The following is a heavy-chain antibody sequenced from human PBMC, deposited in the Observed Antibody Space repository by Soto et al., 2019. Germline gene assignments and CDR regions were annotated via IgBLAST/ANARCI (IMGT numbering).Heavy chain of an antibody. Sequence: QLQLQESGPGLVKPSETLSLTCTVSGGSISSSSYYWGWIRQPPGKGLEWIGSIYYSGSTYYNPSLKSRVTLSVDTSKNQFSLTLSSVTAADTAVYYCARLKAYYDSSGYPSYFDYWGQGTLVTVSS. V-gene: IGHV4-39*01. CDR1: GGSISSSSYY. J-gene: IGHJ4*02. CDR2: IYYSGST. D-gene: IGHD3-22*01. CDR3: ARLKAYYDSSGYPSYFDY.